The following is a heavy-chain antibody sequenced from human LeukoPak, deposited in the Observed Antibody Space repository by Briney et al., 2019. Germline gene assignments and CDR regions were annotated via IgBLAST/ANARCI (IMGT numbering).Heavy chain of an antibody. J-gene: IGHJ4*02. Sequence: PGGSLRLSCAASGFTFSSYAMSWVRQAPGKGLEWVSAISGSGGSTYYADSVKGRFTISRDNSKNTLYLQMNSLRAEDTAVYYCAKDRYWGTMIPSDQGYFDYWGQGTLVTVSS. CDR1: GFTFSSYA. CDR2: ISGSGGST. CDR3: AKDRYWGTMIPSDQGYFDY. V-gene: IGHV3-23*01. D-gene: IGHD3-22*01.